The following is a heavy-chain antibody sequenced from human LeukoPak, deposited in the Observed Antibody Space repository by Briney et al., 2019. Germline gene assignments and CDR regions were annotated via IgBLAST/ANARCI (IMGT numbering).Heavy chain of an antibody. CDR3: ARADSSGYYVLDY. V-gene: IGHV4-59*01. CDR1: GGSMSIYY. Sequence: SETLPLTCTLSGGSMSIYYWSWIRQPPGKGLEGIGYIYYSGSTNYNPSLKTRVTISVDTSKTQFSLKLSSVTAADAAVYYCARADSSGYYVLDYWGQRTLVTVSS. CDR2: IYYSGST. D-gene: IGHD3-22*01. J-gene: IGHJ4*02.